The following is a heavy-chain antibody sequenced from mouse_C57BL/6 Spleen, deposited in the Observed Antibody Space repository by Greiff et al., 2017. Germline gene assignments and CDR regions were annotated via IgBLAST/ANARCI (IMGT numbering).Heavy chain of an antibody. Sequence: EVQLVESGGGLVQPKGSLKLSCAASGFSFNTYAMNWVRQAPGKGLEWVARIRSKSNNYATYYADSVKDRFTISRDDSESMLYLQMNNLKTEDTAMYYGVRQHGSSCAWFAYGGQGTLVTVSA. CDR2: IRSKSNNYAT. D-gene: IGHD1-1*01. J-gene: IGHJ3*01. CDR1: GFSFNTYA. CDR3: VRQHGSSCAWFAY. V-gene: IGHV10-1*01.